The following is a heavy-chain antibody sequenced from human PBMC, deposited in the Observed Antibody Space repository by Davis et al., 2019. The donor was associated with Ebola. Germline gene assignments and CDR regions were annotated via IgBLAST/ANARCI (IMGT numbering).Heavy chain of an antibody. D-gene: IGHD6-13*01. CDR1: GYTFTAYH. CDR3: ARLCSSSCPNDY. V-gene: IGHV1-2*06. CDR2: MNPLSGGT. J-gene: IGHJ4*02. Sequence: ASVKVSCKASGYTFTAYHMHWVRQAPGHGLEWMGRMNPLSGGTNYAQQFQGRVTMIRDTSISTAYMELSRLTYDDTAVYYCARLCSSSCPNDYWGQGTLVTVSS.